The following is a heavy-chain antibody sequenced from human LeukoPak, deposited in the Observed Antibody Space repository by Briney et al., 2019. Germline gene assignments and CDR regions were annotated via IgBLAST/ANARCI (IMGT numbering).Heavy chain of an antibody. CDR3: ARIYSYGSTFDY. Sequence: PGGPLRLSCAASGFTFSTYWMSWVRQAPGKGLEWVANIKQDGSEKYYVDSVKGRFTISRDNAKNSLYLQMRSLRAEDTAVYYCARIYSYGSTFDYWGQGTLVTVSS. CDR1: GFTFSTYW. V-gene: IGHV3-7*04. D-gene: IGHD5-18*01. J-gene: IGHJ4*02. CDR2: IKQDGSEK.